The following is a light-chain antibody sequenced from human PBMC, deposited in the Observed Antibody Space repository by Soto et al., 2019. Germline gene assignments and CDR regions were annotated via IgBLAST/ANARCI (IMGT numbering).Light chain of an antibody. Sequence: QSVLTQPPSASGTPGQRVTISCSGGGSNFKTNTVSWYQQLPGAAPRLLIYSNNQRPSGAPDRFSGSKSGTTASLAISGLRSEDEADYYCAAWDDSLSGHYVFGTGTKVTVL. CDR3: AAWDDSLSGHYV. J-gene: IGLJ1*01. V-gene: IGLV1-44*01. CDR2: SNN. CDR1: GSNFKTNT.